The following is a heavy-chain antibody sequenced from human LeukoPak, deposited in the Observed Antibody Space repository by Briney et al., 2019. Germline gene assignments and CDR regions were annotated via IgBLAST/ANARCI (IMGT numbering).Heavy chain of an antibody. V-gene: IGHV3-7*01. CDR1: KFTFSSYW. Sequence: PGGSLRLSCAAPKFTFSSYWMSWVRQAPGKGLEWVANIKPDGNDKNYLDSVRGRFTISRDNAKNSLYLQMDSLRAEDTAVYYCARDANRVGATGASDIWGQGTMVTVSS. D-gene: IGHD1-26*01. J-gene: IGHJ3*02. CDR3: ARDANRVGATGASDI. CDR2: IKPDGNDK.